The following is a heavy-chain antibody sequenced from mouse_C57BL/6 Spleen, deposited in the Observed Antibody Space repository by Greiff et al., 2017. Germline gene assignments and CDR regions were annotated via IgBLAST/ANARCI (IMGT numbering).Heavy chain of an antibody. CDR1: GYAFSSSW. D-gene: IGHD2-4*01. CDR2: IYPGDGDT. V-gene: IGHV1-82*01. CDR3: AREDDYDAYYYAMDY. J-gene: IGHJ4*01. Sequence: QVQLKQSGPELVKPGASVKISCKASGYAFSSSWMNWVKQRPGKGLEWIGRIYPGDGDTNYNGKFKGKATLTADKSSSTAYMQLSSLTSEDSAVYFCAREDDYDAYYYAMDYWGQGTSVTVSS.